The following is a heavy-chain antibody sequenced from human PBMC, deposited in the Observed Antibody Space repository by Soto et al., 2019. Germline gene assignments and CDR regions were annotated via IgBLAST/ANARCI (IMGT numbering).Heavy chain of an antibody. CDR3: ARDPYSGADLDFDS. V-gene: IGHV3-48*01. CDR2: ISGSSTSM. CDR1: GFTFNRVN. J-gene: IGHJ4*02. D-gene: IGHD5-12*01. Sequence: TGGSLRLSCAASGFTFNRVNMNWVRQAPGKGLEWVSYISGSSTSMYYADSVKGRFTISRDNAKNSVYLQMNSLRVEDTAVYYCARDPYSGADLDFDSWGQGTLVTVSS.